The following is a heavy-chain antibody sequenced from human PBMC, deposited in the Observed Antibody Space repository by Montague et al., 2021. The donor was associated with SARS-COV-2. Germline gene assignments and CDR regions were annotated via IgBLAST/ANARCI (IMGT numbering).Heavy chain of an antibody. CDR1: GFTFSSYS. V-gene: IGHV3-48*02. D-gene: IGHD3-9*01. CDR3: ARDPRYFDWLFRSDYYYGMNV. J-gene: IGHJ6*02. Sequence: SLRLSFAASGFTFSSYSMNWVRQAPGKGLEWVSYISSSSSTIYYADSVKGRFTISRDKAKNSLYLQMNSLRDEDTAVYYCARDPRYFDWLFRSDYYYGMNVWGQGTTVTVSS. CDR2: ISSSSSTI.